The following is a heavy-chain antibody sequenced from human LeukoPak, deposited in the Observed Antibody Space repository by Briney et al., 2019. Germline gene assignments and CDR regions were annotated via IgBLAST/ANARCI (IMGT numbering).Heavy chain of an antibody. CDR3: ARPSRNYFDY. CDR2: VCPGDSDT. V-gene: IGHV5-51*01. Sequence: GESLKISCKGSGYSFSNYWIAWVRQMPGKGLQWMGSVCPGDSDTRYSPSFHGQVTISADKSFNTAYLQWSSLKASDTAIYYCARPSRNYFDYWGQGTLVTVSS. CDR1: GYSFSNYW. J-gene: IGHJ4*02.